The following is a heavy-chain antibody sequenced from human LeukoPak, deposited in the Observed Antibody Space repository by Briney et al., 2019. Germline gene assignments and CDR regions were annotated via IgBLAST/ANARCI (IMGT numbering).Heavy chain of an antibody. Sequence: PSETLSLTCTVSSGSFSSYYWNWIRQPAGKGLEWIGRIYITGSTNYNPSLKSRVTISVDTSKDQFSLKLSSVTAADTAVYYCARGPITIFGVVTTAAFDYWGQGTLVTVSS. V-gene: IGHV4-4*07. CDR3: ARGPITIFGVVTTAAFDY. CDR2: IYITGST. CDR1: SGSFSSYY. J-gene: IGHJ4*02. D-gene: IGHD3-3*01.